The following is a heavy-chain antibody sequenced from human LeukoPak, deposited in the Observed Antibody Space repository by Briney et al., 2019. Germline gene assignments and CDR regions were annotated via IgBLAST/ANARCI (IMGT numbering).Heavy chain of an antibody. Sequence: SETLSLTCVVSGYSITNGYYWGWIRQPPGKGLEWIGRIYHSGSTDYNPSLESRVTISVDTSKNQFSLKLSSVTAADTAVYYCAKMGYNYGYDDWGQRSLVIVSS. D-gene: IGHD5-18*01. V-gene: IGHV4-38-2*01. CDR2: IYHSGST. J-gene: IGHJ4*02. CDR3: AKMGYNYGYDD. CDR1: GYSITNGYY.